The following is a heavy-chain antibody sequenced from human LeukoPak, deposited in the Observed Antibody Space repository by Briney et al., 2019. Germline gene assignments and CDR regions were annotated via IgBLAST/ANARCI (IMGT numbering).Heavy chain of an antibody. D-gene: IGHD1-26*01. CDR3: ARGVATTHSTVIDY. V-gene: IGHV1-69*13. CDR1: GGTFSSYT. Sequence: GASVKVSCKASGGTFSSYTISWVRQAPGQGLEWMGGIIPIFGTANYAQKFQGRVTITADESTSTAYMELSSLRSEDTAVYYCARGVATTHSTVIDYWGQGTLVTVSS. J-gene: IGHJ4*02. CDR2: IIPIFGTA.